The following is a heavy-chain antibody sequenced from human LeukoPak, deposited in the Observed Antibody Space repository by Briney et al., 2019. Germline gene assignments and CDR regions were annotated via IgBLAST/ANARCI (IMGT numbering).Heavy chain of an antibody. D-gene: IGHD3-10*01. CDR2: IKSKTHGGTT. V-gene: IGHV3-15*01. CDR3: TTELWFGESHSYGMDV. CDR1: GFTFSSVW. J-gene: IGHJ6*02. Sequence: GGSLRLSCAASGFTFSSVWMFWVRQAPGKGLEWGGRIKSKTHGGTTDYAAPVKGRFTISRDDSKNTLYLQMNSLKTEDTAVYYCTTELWFGESHSYGMDVWGQGTTVTVSS.